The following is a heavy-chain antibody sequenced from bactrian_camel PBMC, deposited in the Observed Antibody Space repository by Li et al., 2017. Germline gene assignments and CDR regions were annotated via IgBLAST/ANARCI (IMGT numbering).Heavy chain of an antibody. V-gene: IGHV3S40*01. D-gene: IGHD3*01. CDR2: ANSAGSRT. CDR3: AVRQWSDCSGGFTIQQRY. Sequence: VQLVESGGGSVQSGGSLRLSCAASGHTISSYCMGWFRQVPGKGLEWISTANSAGSRTDYADSVKGRFTISKDSAENTLYLQMNSLKPEDTAMYYCAVRQWSDCSGGFTIQQRYWGQGTQVTVS. CDR1: GHTISSYC. J-gene: IGHJ4*01.